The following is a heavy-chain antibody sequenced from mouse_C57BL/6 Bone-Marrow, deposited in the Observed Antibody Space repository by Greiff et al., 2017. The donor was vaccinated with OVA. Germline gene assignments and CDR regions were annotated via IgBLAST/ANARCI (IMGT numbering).Heavy chain of an antibody. J-gene: IGHJ2*01. CDR1: GYSITSGYD. CDR2: ISYSGST. Sequence: EVKLLESGPGMVKPSQSLSLTCTVTGYSITSGYDWHWIRHFPGNKLEWMGYISYSGSTNYNPSLKSRISITHDTSKNHFFLKLNSVTTEDTATYYCAREGYYGYYFDYWGQGTTLTVSS. D-gene: IGHD1-1*01. V-gene: IGHV3-1*01. CDR3: AREGYYGYYFDY.